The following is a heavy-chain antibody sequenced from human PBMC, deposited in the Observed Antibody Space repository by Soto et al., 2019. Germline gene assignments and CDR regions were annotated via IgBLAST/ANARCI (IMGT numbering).Heavy chain of an antibody. V-gene: IGHV3-23*01. CDR3: AKETGYSYGRIDY. Sequence: EVQLLESGGGLVQPGGSLRLSCAASGFTFSSYAMSWVLQAPGKGLEWVSAISGSGGSTYYADSVKGRFTISSDNSKNTLYLQMNSLRAEDTAVYYCAKETGYSYGRIDYWGQGTLVTVSS. CDR1: GFTFSSYA. D-gene: IGHD5-18*01. CDR2: ISGSGGST. J-gene: IGHJ4*02.